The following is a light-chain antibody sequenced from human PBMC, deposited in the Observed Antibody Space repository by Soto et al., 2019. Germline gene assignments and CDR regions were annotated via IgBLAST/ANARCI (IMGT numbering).Light chain of an antibody. CDR2: GAS. V-gene: IGKV3-20*01. CDR1: QPVSSGY. J-gene: IGKJ1*01. Sequence: EIVLTQSPGTLSLSPGETATLSCRASQPVSSGYLAWYQQKPGQSPTLLIYGASYRAAGTPDRFSGSGFGTDFTLTISRLEPEDFAVYYCQQYSNSWTFGQGTKVELK. CDR3: QQYSNSWT.